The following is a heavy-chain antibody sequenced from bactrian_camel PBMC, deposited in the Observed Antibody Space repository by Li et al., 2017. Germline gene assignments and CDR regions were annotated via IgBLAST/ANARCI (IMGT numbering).Heavy chain of an antibody. CDR3: AAWLGACELRPRSTYNF. CDR1: GFGVSAIY. D-gene: IGHD1*01. CDR2: IHTGSGVA. J-gene: IGHJ4*01. Sequence: QLVESGGGSVQAGGSLKLSCAASGFGVSAIYMAWFRQAPGKLREEREGVAGIHTGSGVAYYADSVKGRVSFSQDNAKNTLLLQMNSLKPEDTAMYHCAAWLGACELRPRSTYNFWGQGTQVTVS. V-gene: IGHV3S28*01.